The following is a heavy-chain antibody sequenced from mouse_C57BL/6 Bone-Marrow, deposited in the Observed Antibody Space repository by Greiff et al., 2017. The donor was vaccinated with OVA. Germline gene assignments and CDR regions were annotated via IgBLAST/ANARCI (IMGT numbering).Heavy chain of an antibody. CDR2: IYPRSGNT. Sequence: VKLMESGAELARPGASVKLSCKASGYTFTSYGISWVKQRTGQGLEWIGEIYPRSGNTYYNEKFKGKATLTADKSSSTAYMELRSLTSEDSAVYFCARFDYSNGYAMDYWGQGTSVTVSS. D-gene: IGHD2-5*01. J-gene: IGHJ4*01. CDR3: ARFDYSNGYAMDY. CDR1: GYTFTSYG. V-gene: IGHV1-81*01.